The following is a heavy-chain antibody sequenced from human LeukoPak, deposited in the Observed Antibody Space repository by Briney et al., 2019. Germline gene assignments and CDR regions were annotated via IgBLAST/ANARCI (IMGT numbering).Heavy chain of an antibody. CDR2: ISSSGSTI. J-gene: IGHJ4*02. Sequence: PGGSLRLSCAASGFTFRSYSMNWVRQAPGKGLEWVSYISSSGSTIYYADSVKGRFTISRDNAKNSLYLQMNSLRAEDTAVYYCASGDYDFWSGPFDYWGQGTLVTVSS. CDR3: ASGDYDFWSGPFDY. V-gene: IGHV3-48*04. D-gene: IGHD3-3*01. CDR1: GFTFRSYS.